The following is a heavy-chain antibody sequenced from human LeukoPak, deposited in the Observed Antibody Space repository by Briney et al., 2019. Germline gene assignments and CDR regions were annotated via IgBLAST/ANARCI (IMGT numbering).Heavy chain of an antibody. J-gene: IGHJ4*02. CDR2: ITTSSDTI. Sequence: GGSLRLSCAASGFNFSTYTMNWVRQAPGKGLEWLSYITTSSDTIYYADSVKGRFTISRDNANNSLYLQMNSLRAEDTAVYYCAINGFSSGWYEPYYFDNWGQGTLVTVSS. D-gene: IGHD6-19*01. CDR3: AINGFSSGWYEPYYFDN. CDR1: GFNFSTYT. V-gene: IGHV3-48*01.